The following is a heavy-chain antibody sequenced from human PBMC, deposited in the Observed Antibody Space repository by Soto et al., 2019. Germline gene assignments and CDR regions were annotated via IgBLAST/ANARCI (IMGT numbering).Heavy chain of an antibody. CDR2: ISYGGGTT. J-gene: IGHJ4*02. Sequence: GGSLRLSCAASEFTFSNYAMSWVRQAPGKGLEWVSAISYGGGTTYYADSVKGRFTISRDNSKNTLYLQMNSLRAEDTAVYYCAKHPGYYNDFTGYHFVYWRLGT. CDR1: EFTFSNYA. V-gene: IGHV3-23*01. D-gene: IGHD3-22*01. CDR3: AKHPGYYNDFTGYHFVY.